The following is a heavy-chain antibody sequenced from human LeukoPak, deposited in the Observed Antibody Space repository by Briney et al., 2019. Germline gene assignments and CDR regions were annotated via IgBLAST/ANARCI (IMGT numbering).Heavy chain of an antibody. Sequence: SETLSLTCSVSGGSIRSFYWSWIRQSPGKGLEWIGNIFHSGSTYYNPSLKSRATISVDTSKNQFSLKLRSVTAADTAVYYCARPHNTWYEDAFNIWGQGTMVTVSS. D-gene: IGHD6-13*01. CDR1: GGSIRSFY. J-gene: IGHJ3*02. CDR3: ARPHNTWYEDAFNI. V-gene: IGHV4-59*08. CDR2: IFHSGST.